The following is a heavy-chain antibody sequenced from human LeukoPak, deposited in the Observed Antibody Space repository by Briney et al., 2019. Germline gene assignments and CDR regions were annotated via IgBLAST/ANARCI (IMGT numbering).Heavy chain of an antibody. CDR1: GDSISSYY. D-gene: IGHD5-18*01. CDR2: IYYSGST. CDR3: ARSEYSYGADAFDI. V-gene: IGHV4-59*01. J-gene: IGHJ3*02. Sequence: SETLSLTCTVSGDSISSYYWTWIRQPPGKGLEWIGDIYYSGSTSYNPSLKSRVTISVDTSKNQFSLKLSSVTAADTAVYYCARSEYSYGADAFDIWGQGTMVTVSS.